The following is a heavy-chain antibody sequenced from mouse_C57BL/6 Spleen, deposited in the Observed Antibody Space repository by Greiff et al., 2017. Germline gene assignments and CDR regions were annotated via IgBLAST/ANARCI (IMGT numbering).Heavy chain of an antibody. V-gene: IGHV1-55*01. CDR2: IYPGSGST. J-gene: IGHJ3*01. CDR1: GYTFTSYW. CDR3: ARSSYGSISWFAY. D-gene: IGHD1-1*01. Sequence: QVQLQQPGAELVKPGASVKMSCKASGYTFTSYWITWVKQRPGQGLEWIGDIYPGSGSTNYNEKFKSKATLTVDTSSSTAYMQLSSLTSEDSAVYYCARSSYGSISWFAYWGQGTLVTVSA.